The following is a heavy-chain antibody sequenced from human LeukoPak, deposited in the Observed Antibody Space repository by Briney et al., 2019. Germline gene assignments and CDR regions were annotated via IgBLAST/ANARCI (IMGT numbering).Heavy chain of an antibody. CDR3: AKDPADYGDPQYFQH. CDR2: ISYDGSNK. J-gene: IGHJ1*01. Sequence: GGSLRLSRAASGFTFSSYGMHWVRQAPGKGLEWVAVISYDGSNKYYADSVKGRFTISRDNAKNSLYLQMNSLRAEDTAVYYCAKDPADYGDPQYFQHWGQGTLVTVSS. CDR1: GFTFSSYG. V-gene: IGHV3-30*18. D-gene: IGHD4-17*01.